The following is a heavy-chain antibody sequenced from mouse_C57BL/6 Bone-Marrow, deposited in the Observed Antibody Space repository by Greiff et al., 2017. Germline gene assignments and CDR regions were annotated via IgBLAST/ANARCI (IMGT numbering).Heavy chain of an antibody. Sequence: VQLKQSGGDLVTPGGSLKLSCAASGFPFSSYGMSWVRQTPDKRLEWVATISSGGSYTYYPDSVKGRFTISRDNAKNTLYLQMSSLKSEDTAMYYCARSYYDYFDYWGQGTTLTVSS. CDR2: ISSGGSYT. J-gene: IGHJ2*01. D-gene: IGHD1-1*01. CDR1: GFPFSSYG. CDR3: ARSYYDYFDY. V-gene: IGHV5-6*01.